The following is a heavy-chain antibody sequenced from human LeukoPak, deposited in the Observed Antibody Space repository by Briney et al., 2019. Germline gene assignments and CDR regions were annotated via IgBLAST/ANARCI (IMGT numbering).Heavy chain of an antibody. CDR3: AKGVDFWSGYYLGAQAYYMDV. Sequence: GGSLRLSCAASGFTFSSYAMSWVRQAPGKGLEWVSAISGSGGSTHYADSVKGRFTISRDNSKNTLYLQMNSLRAEDTAVYYCAKGVDFWSGYYLGAQAYYMDVWGKGTTVTVSS. V-gene: IGHV3-23*01. CDR1: GFTFSSYA. CDR2: ISGSGGST. D-gene: IGHD3-3*01. J-gene: IGHJ6*03.